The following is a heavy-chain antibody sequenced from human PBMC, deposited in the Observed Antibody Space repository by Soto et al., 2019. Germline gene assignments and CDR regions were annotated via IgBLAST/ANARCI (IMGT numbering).Heavy chain of an antibody. D-gene: IGHD3-22*01. CDR1: GGSISSGGYY. CDR2: IYYSGST. V-gene: IGHV4-31*03. J-gene: IGHJ6*02. Sequence: QVQLQESGPGLVKPSQTLSLTCTVSGGSISSGGYYWSWIRQHPGKGLEWIGYIYYSGSTYYNPSLKSRVTISVDTSKNQFSLKLSSVTAADTAVYYYARCDSSGYYYGTTYGMDVWGQGTTVTVSS. CDR3: ARCDSSGYYYGTTYGMDV.